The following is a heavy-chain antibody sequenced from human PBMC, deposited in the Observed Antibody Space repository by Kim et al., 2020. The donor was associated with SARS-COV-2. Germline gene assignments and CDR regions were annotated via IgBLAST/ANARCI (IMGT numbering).Heavy chain of an antibody. CDR2: SSGVDGSA. D-gene: IGHD6-19*01. CDR3: TSLDSSCWNLPFDN. Sequence: GGSLRLSCVASGFTFRNYGMSWVRQAPGKGPEWVSGSSGVDGSASYADSVKGRFTIPRDNSKNTIYLDMNGLRVEATAVYYCTSLDSSCWNLPFDNWGQG. V-gene: IGHV3-23*01. J-gene: IGHJ4*02. CDR1: GFTFRNYG.